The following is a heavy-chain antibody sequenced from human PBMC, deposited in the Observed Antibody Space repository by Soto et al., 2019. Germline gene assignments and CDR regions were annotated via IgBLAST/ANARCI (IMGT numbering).Heavy chain of an antibody. CDR1: GGSFTSYN. D-gene: IGHD3-16*01. Sequence: QVQLVQSGAEVKKPGSSVKVSCKASGGSFTSYNLQWVRQAPGQGLEWMGRINPMADVLHYAQRFQGRVTSTADRSTGVGYMELSSLTTEDTAVYYCVEGLRLGELSRWGQGTKVTVSS. CDR2: INPMADVL. CDR3: VEGLRLGELSR. V-gene: IGHV1-69*02. J-gene: IGHJ4*02.